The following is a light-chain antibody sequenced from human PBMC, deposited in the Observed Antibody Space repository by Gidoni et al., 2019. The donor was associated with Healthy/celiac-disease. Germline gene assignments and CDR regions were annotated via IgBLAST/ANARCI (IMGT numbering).Light chain of an antibody. CDR3: QQSYSTRLT. CDR1: QSISSY. CDR2: AAY. J-gene: IGKJ4*01. V-gene: IGKV1-39*01. Sequence: DIHMTQSPSSLSASVGDRVTITCRASQSISSYLNWYQQKPGKAPKLLIYAAYSLQSGVPSRFSGSGSGTDFTLTISSLQPEDFATYYCQQSYSTRLTFGGGTKVEIK.